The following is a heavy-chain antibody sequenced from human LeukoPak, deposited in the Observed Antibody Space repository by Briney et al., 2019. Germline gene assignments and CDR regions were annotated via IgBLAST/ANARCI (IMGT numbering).Heavy chain of an antibody. CDR3: ARDRSGWAFDY. CDR1: GFTFRTSG. CDR2: IYTSGST. V-gene: IGHV4-59*10. Sequence: GSLRLSCAASGFTFRTSGMNWVRQAPGKGLEWIGRIYTSGSTNYNPSLKSRVTMSVDTSKNQFSLKLSSVTAADTAVYYCARDRSGWAFDYWVQGTLVIV. D-gene: IGHD6-19*01. J-gene: IGHJ4*02.